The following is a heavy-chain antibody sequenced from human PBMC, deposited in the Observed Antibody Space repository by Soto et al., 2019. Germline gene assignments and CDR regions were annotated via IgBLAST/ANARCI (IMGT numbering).Heavy chain of an antibody. CDR2: IYYSGST. Sequence: SETLSLTCTVSGGSISSGDYYWSWIRQPPGKGLEWIGYIYYSGSTYYNPSLKSRVTISVDTSKNQFSLKLNSVTAADTAVYYCARERVLSNWFDPWGQGTLVTVSS. V-gene: IGHV4-30-4*01. CDR3: ARERVLSNWFDP. J-gene: IGHJ5*02. CDR1: GGSISSGDYY.